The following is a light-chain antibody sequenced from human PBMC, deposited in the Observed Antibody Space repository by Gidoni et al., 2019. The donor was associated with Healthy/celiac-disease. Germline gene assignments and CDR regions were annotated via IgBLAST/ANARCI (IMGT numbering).Light chain of an antibody. V-gene: IGKV3-15*01. CDR3: QQYNNWPRT. Sequence: EIVMTQSPATLSVSPGERATLSCSASQSVSSNLAWYQQKPGQAPRLLLYGASTRATGILARFSGSGSGTEFTLTISSLQSEDFAVYYCQQYNNWPRTFGQGTKVEIK. J-gene: IGKJ1*01. CDR1: QSVSSN. CDR2: GAS.